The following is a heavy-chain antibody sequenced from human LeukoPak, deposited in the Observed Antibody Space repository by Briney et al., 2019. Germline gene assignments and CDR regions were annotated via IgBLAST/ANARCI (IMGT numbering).Heavy chain of an antibody. CDR1: GYTFTSYG. V-gene: IGHV1-18*01. D-gene: IGHD3-22*01. Sequence: ASVKVSCKASGYTFTSYGISWVRQAPGQGPEWMGWISAYNGNTNYAQKLQGRVTMTTDTSTSTAYMELRSLRSDDTAVYYCARTLYDSSGYYPLYYFDYWGQGTLVTVSS. CDR3: ARTLYDSSGYYPLYYFDY. CDR2: ISAYNGNT. J-gene: IGHJ4*02.